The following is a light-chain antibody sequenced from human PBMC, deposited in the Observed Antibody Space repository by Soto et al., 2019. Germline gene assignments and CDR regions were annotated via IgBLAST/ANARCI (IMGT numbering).Light chain of an antibody. CDR3: SSYTSSSTHV. V-gene: IGLV2-14*03. Sequence: QSALTQPASVSGSPGQSITISCTGTSSDVGAYTFVSWYHQHPDKVPKLMIFDVSRRPSGVSDCFSGSKSGNTSSLTISGLPHEEEDDYYCSSYTSSSTHVFGSGTKLTVL. CDR2: DVS. CDR1: SSDVGAYTF. J-gene: IGLJ1*01.